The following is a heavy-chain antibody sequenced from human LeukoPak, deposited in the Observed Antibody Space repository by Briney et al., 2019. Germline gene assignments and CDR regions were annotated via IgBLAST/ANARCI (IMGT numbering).Heavy chain of an antibody. CDR1: GGTFSSYA. CDR2: IIPIFGTA. J-gene: IGHJ5*02. V-gene: IGHV1-69*13. D-gene: IGHD3-3*01. Sequence: SVKVSCKASGGTFSSYAISWVRQAPGQGLEWMGGIIPIFGTANYAQKFQGRVTITADESTSTAYMELSSLRSEDTAVYYCAREITDFWSGINWFDPWGQGTLVTVSS. CDR3: AREITDFWSGINWFDP.